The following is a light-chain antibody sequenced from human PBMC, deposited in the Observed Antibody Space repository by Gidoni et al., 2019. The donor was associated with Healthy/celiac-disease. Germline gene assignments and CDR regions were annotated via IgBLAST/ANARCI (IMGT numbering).Light chain of an antibody. J-gene: IGKJ4*01. CDR3: QQYYSTPLT. V-gene: IGKV4-1*01. CDR1: QSVLYSSNNKNY. CDR2: WAS. Sequence: DIVMTQSPDSLAVSLGERATINCKSSQSVLYSSNNKNYLAWYQQKPGQPPKLLIYWASTRESGVPDRFIVSGSGTDFALTIGSLQAEDVAVYYCQQYYSTPLTFGGXTKVEIK.